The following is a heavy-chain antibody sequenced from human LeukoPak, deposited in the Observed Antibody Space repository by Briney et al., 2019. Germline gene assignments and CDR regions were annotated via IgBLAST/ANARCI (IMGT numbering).Heavy chain of an antibody. D-gene: IGHD3-16*01. Sequence: SETLSLTCTVSGGSISSSSYYWGWIRQPPGKGLEWIGSIYYSGSTYYNPSLKSRVTMSVDTSKNQCTLKLSSVTAADTAVYYCARVGDYALKDWGQGTPVTVSS. CDR1: GGSISSSSYY. CDR2: IYYSGST. V-gene: IGHV4-39*06. J-gene: IGHJ4*02. CDR3: ARVGDYALKD.